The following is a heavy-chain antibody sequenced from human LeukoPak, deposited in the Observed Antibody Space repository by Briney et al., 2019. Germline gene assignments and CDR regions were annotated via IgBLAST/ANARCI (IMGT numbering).Heavy chain of an antibody. Sequence: GASVKVSCKASGGTFSSYAISWVRQAPGQGLEWMGGIIPIFGTANYAQKFQGRVTITADESTGTAYMELSSLRSEDTAVYYCARFFPGGQWRQDQKDDYWGQGTLVTVSS. CDR1: GGTFSSYA. D-gene: IGHD6-19*01. CDR2: IIPIFGTA. CDR3: ARFFPGGQWRQDQKDDY. V-gene: IGHV1-69*13. J-gene: IGHJ4*02.